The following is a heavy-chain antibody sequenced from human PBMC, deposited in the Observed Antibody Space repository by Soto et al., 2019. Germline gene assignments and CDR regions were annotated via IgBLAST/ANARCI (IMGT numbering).Heavy chain of an antibody. D-gene: IGHD4-17*01. J-gene: IGHJ4*02. Sequence: SETLSLTCTVSGGSISNFYWSWIRQPPGKGLEWIGYIYYSGSTNYNPSFKSRVTISVDTSKNQFSLKLSSVTAADTAVYYCARRYGPGFDYWGQGTLVTVSS. V-gene: IGHV4-59*08. CDR3: ARRYGPGFDY. CDR2: IYYSGST. CDR1: GGSISNFY.